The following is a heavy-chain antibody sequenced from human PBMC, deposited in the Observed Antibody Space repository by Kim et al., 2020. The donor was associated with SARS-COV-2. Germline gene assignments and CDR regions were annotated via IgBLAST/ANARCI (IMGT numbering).Heavy chain of an antibody. D-gene: IGHD6-25*01. Sequence: NNYNPSLKSRVTISVDTSKNQFSLKLSSVTAADTAVYYCAIHSSAAGFDYWGQGTLVTVSS. CDR2: N. V-gene: IGHV4-34*01. CDR3: AIHSSAAGFDY. J-gene: IGHJ4*02.